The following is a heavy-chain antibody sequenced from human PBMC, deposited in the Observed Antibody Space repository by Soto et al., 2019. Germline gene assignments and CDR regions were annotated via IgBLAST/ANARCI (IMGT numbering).Heavy chain of an antibody. CDR2: IYYSGST. Sequence: SETLSLTCTVSGGSISSYYWSWIRQPPGKGLEWIGYIYYSGSTYYNPSLKSRVTISVDTSKNQFSLKLSSVTAADTAVYYCAASCVGCGGFNYYGMDVWGQGTTVTVSS. CDR3: AASCVGCGGFNYYGMDV. D-gene: IGHD2-21*01. V-gene: IGHV4-59*06. CDR1: GGSISSYY. J-gene: IGHJ6*02.